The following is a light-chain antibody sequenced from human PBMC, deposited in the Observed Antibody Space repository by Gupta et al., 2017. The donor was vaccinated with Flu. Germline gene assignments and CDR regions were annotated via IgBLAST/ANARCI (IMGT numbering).Light chain of an antibody. CDR2: KAS. Sequence: DIQLTQSPFTLSASVVDSVTITCRASQHIDDWLAWYQQKPGKAHNLLIYKASSLETGVPSRFSGRGSGTEFTLTITSLQTDDFATYYCQQYVSFSPVTFGQGTRLEIK. CDR3: QQYVSFSPVT. J-gene: IGKJ2*01. CDR1: QHIDDW. V-gene: IGKV1-5*03.